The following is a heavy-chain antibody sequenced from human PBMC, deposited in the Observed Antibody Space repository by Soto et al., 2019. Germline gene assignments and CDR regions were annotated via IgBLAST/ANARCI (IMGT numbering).Heavy chain of an antibody. CDR3: ARPGSGYDVLTGRYFYYYHTVDV. V-gene: IGHV3-30-3*01. CDR2: ISYDGNTK. D-gene: IGHD3-9*01. J-gene: IGHJ6*02. CDR1: GFIFSTYA. Sequence: GGSLRLSCAASGFIFSTYAMHWVRQPPGKGLEWVAVISYDGNTKDYADSVRGRFSISRDNSKNTVYLQMSSLRTEDTAVYYCARPGSGYDVLTGRYFYYYHTVDVWGQGTTVTVSS.